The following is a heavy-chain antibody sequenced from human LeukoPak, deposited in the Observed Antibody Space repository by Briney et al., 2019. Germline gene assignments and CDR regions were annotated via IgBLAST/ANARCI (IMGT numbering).Heavy chain of an antibody. CDR3: ARDQYCSSTSCYSGFDP. Sequence: GASVKVSCKASGYTFTGYYMHWVRQAPGQGLEWMGWINPNSGGTNYAQKFQGRVTMTRDTSISTAYMELSRLRSDDTAVYSCARDQYCSSTSCYSGFDPWGQGTLVTVSS. CDR2: INPNSGGT. D-gene: IGHD2-2*01. V-gene: IGHV1-2*02. CDR1: GYTFTGYY. J-gene: IGHJ5*02.